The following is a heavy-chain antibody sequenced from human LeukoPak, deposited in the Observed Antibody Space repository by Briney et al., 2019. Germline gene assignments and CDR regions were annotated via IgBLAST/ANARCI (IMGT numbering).Heavy chain of an antibody. Sequence: KSSETLSLTCAVYGGSFSGYYWSWIRQPPGKGLEWIGEINHSGSTNYNPSLKSRVTISVDTSKNQFSLKLSSVTAADTAVYYCARGDNVVVTAITIPFDYWGQGTPVTVSS. CDR3: ARGDNVVVTAITIPFDY. CDR1: GGSFSGYY. J-gene: IGHJ4*02. V-gene: IGHV4-34*01. D-gene: IGHD2-21*02. CDR2: INHSGST.